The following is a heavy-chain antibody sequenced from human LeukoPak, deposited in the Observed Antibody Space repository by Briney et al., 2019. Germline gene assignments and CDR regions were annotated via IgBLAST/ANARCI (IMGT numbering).Heavy chain of an antibody. CDR3: VRGGPSTWF. Sequence: GGSLRLSCAASGFTFSSYSMNWVRQAPGKGLEWVSYISSTTSTTYYADSVKGRFTISRDDAKNMLFLQMNSLRGEDTAVYHCVRGGPSTWFWGQGTLVTVSS. CDR1: GFTFSSYS. J-gene: IGHJ4*02. D-gene: IGHD3-22*01. CDR2: ISSTTSTT. V-gene: IGHV3-48*04.